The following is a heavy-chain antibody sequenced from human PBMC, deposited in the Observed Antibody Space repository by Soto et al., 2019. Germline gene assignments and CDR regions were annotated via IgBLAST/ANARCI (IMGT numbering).Heavy chain of an antibody. V-gene: IGHV4-30-4*01. D-gene: IGHD3-3*01. CDR1: GGSISSGDYY. CDR2: IYYSGST. J-gene: IGHJ4*02. CDR3: ARGVGEFTIFGVVIPLDY. Sequence: QVQLQESGPGLVKPSQTLSLTCTVSGGSISSGDYYWSWIRQPPGKGLEWIGNIYYSGSTYYNPSLQSRVTISVDTSKNQFSLKLSSVTAADTAVYYCARGVGEFTIFGVVIPLDYWGQGTLVNVSS.